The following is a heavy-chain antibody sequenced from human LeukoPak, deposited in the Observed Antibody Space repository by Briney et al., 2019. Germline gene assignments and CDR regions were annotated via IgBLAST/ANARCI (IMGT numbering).Heavy chain of an antibody. V-gene: IGHV5-51*01. CDR3: ARRGTVTTLPFDY. Sequence: GESLKISCKGSGYSFTSYWIGWVRQMPGKGLEWMGIIYPGDSDTRYSPSFQGQVTISADKSISTTYLQWSSLKASDTAMYYCARRGTVTTLPFDYWGQGTLVTVSS. J-gene: IGHJ4*02. D-gene: IGHD4-11*01. CDR2: IYPGDSDT. CDR1: GYSFTSYW.